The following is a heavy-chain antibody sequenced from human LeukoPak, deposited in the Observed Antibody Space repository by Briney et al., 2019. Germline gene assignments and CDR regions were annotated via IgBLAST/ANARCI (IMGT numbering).Heavy chain of an antibody. D-gene: IGHD6-13*01. CDR3: SRHGLISSGWSHWFDP. V-gene: IGHV4-39*01. Sequence: SETLSLTCTVSAGSISSSGYSWGWLRQPPGKGLEWIGTIYSTGNTYYSPSLKSRVTISVDTSKSQFSLKLTSMTAADTAVYFCSRHGLISSGWSHWFDPWGQGTLVTVSS. CDR1: AGSISSSGYS. CDR2: IYSTGNT. J-gene: IGHJ5*02.